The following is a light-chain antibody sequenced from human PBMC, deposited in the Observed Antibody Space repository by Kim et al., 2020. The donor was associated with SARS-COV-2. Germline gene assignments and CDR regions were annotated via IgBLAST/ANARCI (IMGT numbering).Light chain of an antibody. J-gene: IGLJ2*01. CDR2: DNN. CDR3: GTWDSSLSAVV. CDR1: SSKIGNNS. V-gene: IGLV1-51*01. Sequence: GQKVTISCSGSSSKIGNNSVSWYQQLPGTAPKLLIYDNNKRPSGIPDRFSGSKSGTSATLGITGLQTGDEADYYCGTWDSSLSAVVFGGGTQLTVL.